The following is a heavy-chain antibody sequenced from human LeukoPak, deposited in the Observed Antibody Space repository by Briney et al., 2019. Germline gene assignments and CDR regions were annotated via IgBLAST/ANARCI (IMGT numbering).Heavy chain of an antibody. CDR3: ARVSYNTGWNGDY. V-gene: IGHV1-18*01. CDR2: SSPYKGDS. D-gene: IGHD6-19*01. CDR1: AYTFSSYG. Sequence: ASVKVSCKTSAYTFSSYGVDWVRQAPGQGLEWMGWSSPYKGDSKFAEKFQGRVTMTTDTSTSTAFMELRSLRSDDTGVYYCARVSYNTGWNGDYWGQGTLVTVSS. J-gene: IGHJ4*02.